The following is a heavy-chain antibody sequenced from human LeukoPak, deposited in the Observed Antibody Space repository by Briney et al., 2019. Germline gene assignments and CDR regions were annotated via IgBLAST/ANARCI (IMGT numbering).Heavy chain of an antibody. V-gene: IGHV2-5*01. CDR3: AYYYDSSGYYYESDYLDY. J-gene: IGHJ4*02. Sequence: SGPTLVKPTQTLTLTCTFSGFSLSTSGVGVGWIRQPPGKALEWLALIYWNDDKRYSPSLKSRLTITKDTSKNQVVLTMTNMDPVDTATYYCAYYYDSSGYYYESDYLDYWGQGTLVTVSS. CDR1: GFSLSTSGVG. CDR2: IYWNDDK. D-gene: IGHD3-22*01.